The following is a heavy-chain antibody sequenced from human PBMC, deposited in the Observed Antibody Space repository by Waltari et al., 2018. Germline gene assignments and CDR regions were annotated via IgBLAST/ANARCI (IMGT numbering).Heavy chain of an antibody. V-gene: IGHV1-69*01. D-gene: IGHD5-18*01. CDR1: GGTFSSYA. CDR3: ARRGGYSYGLGYYYYGMDV. J-gene: IGHJ6*02. Sequence: QVQLVQSGAEVKKPGSSVKVSCKASGGTFSSYAISWVRQAPGQGLEWMGGIIPSFGTANYAQKFQGRVTITADESTSTAYMELSSLRSEDTAVYYCARRGGYSYGLGYYYYGMDVWGQGTTVTVSS. CDR2: IIPSFGTA.